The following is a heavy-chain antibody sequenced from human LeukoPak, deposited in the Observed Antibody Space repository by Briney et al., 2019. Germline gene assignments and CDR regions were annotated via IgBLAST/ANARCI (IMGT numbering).Heavy chain of an antibody. D-gene: IGHD2-2*01. CDR3: ASAGPVVVASLFDY. J-gene: IGHJ4*02. CDR2: IIPILGIA. CDR1: GYTFTSYG. V-gene: IGHV1-69*04. Sequence: SVKVSCKASGYTFTSYGISWVRQAPGQGLEWMGRIIPILGIANYAQKFQGRVTITADKSTSTAYMELSSLRSEDTAVYYCASAGPVVVASLFDYWGQGTLVTVSS.